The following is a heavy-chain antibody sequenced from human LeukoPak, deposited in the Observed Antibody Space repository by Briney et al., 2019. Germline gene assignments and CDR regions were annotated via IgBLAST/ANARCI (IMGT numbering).Heavy chain of an antibody. CDR2: ISYDGSNK. CDR3: ARSARGVIFDV. D-gene: IGHD3-10*01. CDR1: GFTFSSYG. V-gene: IGHV3-30*03. Sequence: GGSLRLSCAASGFTFSSYGMHWVRQAPGKGLEWVAVISYDGSNKYYADSVKGRLNLSRDNSKNTVYLQMNSLTFEDTAVYYCARSARGVIFDVWGKGTTVIVSS. J-gene: IGHJ6*04.